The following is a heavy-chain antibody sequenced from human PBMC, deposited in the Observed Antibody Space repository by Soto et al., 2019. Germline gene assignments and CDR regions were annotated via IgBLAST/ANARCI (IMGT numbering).Heavy chain of an antibody. V-gene: IGHV4-30-4*01. J-gene: IGHJ4*02. Sequence: QVQLQESGPGLVKPSQTLSLTCNVSGGSISTGDYYCSWIRQPPGKGLEWIGYIYSIGSTYDNPSLKSRLTLAIDTSKNPFSLKLTSVTAADTAVYYCARCPFVVADLWAFDYWGRGTLVTVSS. CDR3: ARCPFVVADLWAFDY. CDR2: IYSIGST. D-gene: IGHD3-3*01. CDR1: GGSISTGDYY.